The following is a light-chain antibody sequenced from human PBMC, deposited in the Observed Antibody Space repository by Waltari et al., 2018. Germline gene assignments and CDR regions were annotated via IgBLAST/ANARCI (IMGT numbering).Light chain of an antibody. CDR3: CSYAGGNAWV. Sequence: QSALTQPASVSGSPGQSITISCTGTSSYVGRYDLVSWYQQHPGKAPKLMIYEDSERPSGVSHRFSGSKSVNTASLTISGLQAEDEAHYYCCSYAGGNAWVFGGGTKVTVL. V-gene: IGLV2-23*01. J-gene: IGLJ3*02. CDR2: EDS. CDR1: SSYVGRYDL.